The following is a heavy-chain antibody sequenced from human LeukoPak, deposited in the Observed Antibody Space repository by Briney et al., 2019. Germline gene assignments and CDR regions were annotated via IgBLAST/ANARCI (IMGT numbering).Heavy chain of an antibody. CDR2: INTNTGDP. CDR3: ARDGTRIQLWSDRNWFGP. Sequence: ASVKVSCKASGYTFTSYAMNWVRQAPGQGLEWMGWINTNTGDPTYAQGFTGRFVFSLGTSVSTAYLQISSLKAEDTAVYYCARDGTRIQLWSDRNWFGPWGQGTLVTVSS. CDR1: GYTFTSYA. V-gene: IGHV7-4-1*02. J-gene: IGHJ5*02. D-gene: IGHD5-18*01.